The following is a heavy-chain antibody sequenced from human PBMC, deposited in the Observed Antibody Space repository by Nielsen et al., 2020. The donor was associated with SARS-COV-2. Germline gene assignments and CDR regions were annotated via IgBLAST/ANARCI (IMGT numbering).Heavy chain of an antibody. V-gene: IGHV1-18*01. J-gene: IGHJ5*02. CDR1: GYTFTSYG. CDR2: ISAYNGNT. D-gene: IGHD3-16*02. CDR3: ARDKLYDYVWGSYRYPWFDP. Sequence: ASVKVSCKASGYTFTSYGISWVRQAPGQGLEWMGWISAYNGNTNYAQKLQGRVTMTTDTSTSTAYMELRSLRSDDTAVYYCARDKLYDYVWGSYRYPWFDPWGQGTLVTVSS.